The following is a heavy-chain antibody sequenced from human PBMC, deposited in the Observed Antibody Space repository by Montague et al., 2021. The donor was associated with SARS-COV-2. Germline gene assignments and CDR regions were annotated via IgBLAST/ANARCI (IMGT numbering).Heavy chain of an antibody. CDR1: GGSFSDYY. V-gene: IGHV4-34*01. Sequence: SETLSLTCAVYGGSFSDYYWTWIRQSPGKGLEWIAEINHSGTTNYNFNPSLRSRVTISVDTSKSQFSLKLRSVTAADTGVYYCARWDPQTLTLIGLRGKSASDYWGQGTLVTVSS. D-gene: IGHD4-23*01. J-gene: IGHJ4*02. CDR2: INHSGTT. CDR3: ARWDPQTLTLIGLRGKSASDY.